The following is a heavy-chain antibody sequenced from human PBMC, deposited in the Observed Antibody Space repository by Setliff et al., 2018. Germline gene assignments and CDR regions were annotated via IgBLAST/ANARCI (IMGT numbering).Heavy chain of an antibody. CDR1: GFTVSSNY. CDR2: IYSGGST. CDR3: AREVNDNFWSGYLYYYGMDV. V-gene: IGHV3-53*01. J-gene: IGHJ6*02. Sequence: GGSLRLSCAASGFTVSSNYMSWVRQAPGKGLEWVSVIYSGGSTYYADSVKGRFTISRDNSKNTLYLQMNSLRAEYTAVYYCAREVNDNFWSGYLYYYGMDVWGQGTTVTVSS. D-gene: IGHD3-3*01.